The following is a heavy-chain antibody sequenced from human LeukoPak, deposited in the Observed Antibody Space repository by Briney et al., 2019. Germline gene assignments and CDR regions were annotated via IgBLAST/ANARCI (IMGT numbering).Heavy chain of an antibody. CDR3: AHRRHDILTGYLNYFDY. V-gene: IGHV2-5*01. CDR1: GFSLSTSGVG. D-gene: IGHD3-9*01. J-gene: IGHJ4*02. Sequence: SGPTLVNPTQTLTLTCTFSGFSLSTSGVGVGWIRQPPGKALEGLPLLYWNDDKPYSPSLKSRLTITKDTSKNQVVLTMTNMDTVDTATYYCAHRRHDILTGYLNYFDYWGQGTLVTVSS. CDR2: LYWNDDK.